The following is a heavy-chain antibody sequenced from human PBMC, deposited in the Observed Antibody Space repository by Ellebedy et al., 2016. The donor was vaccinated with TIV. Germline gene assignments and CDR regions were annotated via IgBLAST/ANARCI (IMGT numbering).Heavy chain of an antibody. Sequence: MPSETLSLTCTVSGGSISTYYWSWIRQPPGKGLGWLGYIYYSGSTNYNPSLESRVTISVDTSKNQFSLKLSSVTAADTAVYYCAREGRGNSAGMDVWGKGTTVTVSS. V-gene: IGHV4-59*01. J-gene: IGHJ6*04. CDR2: IYYSGST. D-gene: IGHD4-23*01. CDR3: AREGRGNSAGMDV. CDR1: GGSISTYY.